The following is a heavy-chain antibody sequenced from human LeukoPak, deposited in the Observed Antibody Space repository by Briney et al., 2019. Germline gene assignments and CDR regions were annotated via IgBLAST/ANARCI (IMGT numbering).Heavy chain of an antibody. D-gene: IGHD2-15*01. CDR3: ARASCSGGSCYWYNWFDP. CDR1: GGTFSSYA. CDR2: IIPMFGTA. J-gene: IGHJ5*02. V-gene: IGHV1-69*01. Sequence: ASVTVSCKASGGTFSSYAISWVRQAPGQGLERMGGIIPMFGTANYAQKFQGRVTITADESTSTAYMELSSLRSEDTAVYYCARASCSGGSCYWYNWFDPWGQGTLVTVSS.